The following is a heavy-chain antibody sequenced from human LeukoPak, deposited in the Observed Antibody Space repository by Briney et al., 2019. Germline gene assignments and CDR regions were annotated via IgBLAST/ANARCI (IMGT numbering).Heavy chain of an antibody. V-gene: IGHV1-46*01. CDR3: ARVSAARSWFGEDYYYGMDV. D-gene: IGHD3-10*01. CDR1: GYTFTSYY. CDR2: INPSGGST. Sequence: ASVKVSCKASGYTFTSYYMHWARQAPGQGLEWMGIINPSGGSTSYAQKFQGRVTMTRDTSTSTVYMELSSLRSEDTAVYYCARVSAARSWFGEDYYYGMDVWGQGTTVTVSS. J-gene: IGHJ6*02.